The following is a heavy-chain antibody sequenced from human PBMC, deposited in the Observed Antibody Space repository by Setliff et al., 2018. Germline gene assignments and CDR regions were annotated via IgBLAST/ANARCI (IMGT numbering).Heavy chain of an antibody. CDR3: ARTSTARYFDL. CDR2: IYYSGTT. CDR1: DFSVSPVYY. Sequence: SETLSLTCVVSDFSVSPVYYWGWIRQPPGKGLEWIASIYYSGTTYYNPSFKSRVTMSVDASKSQISLKLDSVTAAGTALYYCARTSTARYFDLWGRGTLVTVSS. D-gene: IGHD2-2*01. J-gene: IGHJ2*01. V-gene: IGHV4-38-2*01.